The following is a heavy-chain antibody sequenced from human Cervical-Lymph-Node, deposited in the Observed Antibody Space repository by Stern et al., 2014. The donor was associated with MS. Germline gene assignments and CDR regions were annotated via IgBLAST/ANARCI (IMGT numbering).Heavy chain of an antibody. CDR3: ARRSATPGIDFDY. D-gene: IGHD4-23*01. V-gene: IGHV5-51*03. CDR1: GYNFATYW. Sequence: EVQLVQSGAEVKKPGESLKISCRGSGYNFATYWVGWGRQVPGEGLEWMGNIYPGEALISYRPSFQGQITISADNSVNTAYLQWSSLKASDTAMYYCARRSATPGIDFDYWGQGTQVTVSS. J-gene: IGHJ4*02. CDR2: IYPGEALI.